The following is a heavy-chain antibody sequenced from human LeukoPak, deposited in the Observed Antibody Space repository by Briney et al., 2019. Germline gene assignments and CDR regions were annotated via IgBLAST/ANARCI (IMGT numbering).Heavy chain of an antibody. D-gene: IGHD3-9*01. CDR2: ISPYNDNT. CDR1: SYTLTNYD. CDR3: ARQQGFEFDWDSSDAFDI. J-gene: IGHJ3*02. V-gene: IGHV1-18*01. Sequence: GASVKVSCKASSYTLTNYDISWVRQAPGQGLAWMGWISPYNDNTDYAQKVQGRVTMTTDTSTNTAYMELRSLRSDDTAVYYCARQQGFEFDWDSSDAFDIWGQGTMVTVSS.